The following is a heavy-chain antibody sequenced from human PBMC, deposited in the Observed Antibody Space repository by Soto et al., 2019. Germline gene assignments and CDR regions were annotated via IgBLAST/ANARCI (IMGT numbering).Heavy chain of an antibody. Sequence: PSETLSLTCAVYGGTFSGYYWSWIRQPPEKGLEWLGEINPRGRANYNPSLKSRVTLSVDTSKNQFSLEVSSVTAADTAVYYCARHSEPHFDYWSQGALVTVSS. CDR2: INPRGRA. CDR3: ARHSEPHFDY. J-gene: IGHJ4*02. V-gene: IGHV4-34*01. CDR1: GGTFSGYY.